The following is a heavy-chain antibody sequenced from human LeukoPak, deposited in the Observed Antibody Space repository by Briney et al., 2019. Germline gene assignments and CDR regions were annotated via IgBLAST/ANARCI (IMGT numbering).Heavy chain of an antibody. J-gene: IGHJ3*02. CDR1: GGSISNYY. D-gene: IGHD6-13*01. Sequence: SETLSLTCTVSGGSISNYYWNWIRQPPGKGLEWIGYIYYSGTTNYNPSLKSRVTISVDTSKNQFSLKLSSVTAADTAVYYCARYDSSSQMGALDIWGQGTMVTVSS. V-gene: IGHV4-59*01. CDR2: IYYSGTT. CDR3: ARYDSSSQMGALDI.